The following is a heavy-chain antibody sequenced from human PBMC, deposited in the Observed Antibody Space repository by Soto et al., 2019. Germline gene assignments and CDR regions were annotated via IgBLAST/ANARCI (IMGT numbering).Heavy chain of an antibody. V-gene: IGHV4-59*08. CDR3: ARRYGDGFDI. Sequence: QVQLQESGPGLVKPSETLSLACTVSGGSISSYYWSWIRQPPGKGLEWIGYIYYSGSNNYNPSLKSRVTISVDTSKNQFSLKLSSVTAADTAVYYCARRYGDGFDIWCQGTMVTVSS. CDR1: GGSISSYY. D-gene: IGHD1-20*01. J-gene: IGHJ3*02. CDR2: IYYSGSN.